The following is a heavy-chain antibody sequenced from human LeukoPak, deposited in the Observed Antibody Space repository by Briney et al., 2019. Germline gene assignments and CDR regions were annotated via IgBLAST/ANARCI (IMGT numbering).Heavy chain of an antibody. CDR2: ISYDGSNK. V-gene: IGHV3-30*04. CDR1: GFTFSSYA. J-gene: IGHJ3*02. Sequence: GGSLRLSCAASGFTFSSYAMHWVRQAPGKGLEWVAVISYDGSNKYYADSVKGRFTISRDNSKNTLYLQMNSLRAEDTAVYYCARVLIVALGVAFDIWGQGTMVTVS. D-gene: IGHD3-22*01. CDR3: ARVLIVALGVAFDI.